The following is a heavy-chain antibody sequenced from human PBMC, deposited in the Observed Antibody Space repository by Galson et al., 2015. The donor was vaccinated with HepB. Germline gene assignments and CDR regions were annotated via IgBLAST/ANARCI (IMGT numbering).Heavy chain of an antibody. Sequence: SVKVSCKASGFTISTSGVQWLRQARGQGPEWIGWIVVGSGDTKYAQRFQDRVTISRDMSTDVVYLELSSLGSEDTAIYYCSADDNHWKVWAFDIWGQGTEVTVSS. CDR2: IVVGSGDT. CDR3: SADDNHWKVWAFDI. CDR1: GFTISTSG. D-gene: IGHD1-1*01. V-gene: IGHV1-58*01. J-gene: IGHJ3*02.